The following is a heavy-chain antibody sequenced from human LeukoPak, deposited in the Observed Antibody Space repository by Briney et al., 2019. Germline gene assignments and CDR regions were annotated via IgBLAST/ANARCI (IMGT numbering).Heavy chain of an antibody. J-gene: IGHJ4*02. CDR3: ARGRRY. CDR2: INHSGST. Sequence: SETLSLTCAVYCGSLSGYYWSWIRQPPGKGLEWIGEINHSGSTNYNPSLKSRVTISVDTSKNQFSLKLSSVTAADTAVYYCARGRRYWGQGTLVTVSS. CDR1: CGSLSGYY. V-gene: IGHV4-34*01.